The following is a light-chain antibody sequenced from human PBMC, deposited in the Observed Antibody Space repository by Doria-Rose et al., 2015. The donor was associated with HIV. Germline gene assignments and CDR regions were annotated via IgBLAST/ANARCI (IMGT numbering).Light chain of an antibody. CDR1: QSFSSTY. Sequence: EIVLTQSPGTLSLSPGERATLSCRASQSFSSTYLAWYQQKPGQAPSLLIYDGSTRATGIPDGFSASGSGTDFTLTINRLEPEDFALYYCHQYGTSWTFGQGTKAEI. V-gene: IGKV3-20*01. CDR2: DGS. J-gene: IGKJ1*01. CDR3: HQYGTSWT.